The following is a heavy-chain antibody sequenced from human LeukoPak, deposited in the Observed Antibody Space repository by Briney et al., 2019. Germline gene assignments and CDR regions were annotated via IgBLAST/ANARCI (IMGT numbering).Heavy chain of an antibody. D-gene: IGHD6-13*01. CDR2: INPNSGGT. J-gene: IGHJ6*02. Sequence: ASVKVSCKASGYTFTGYYMHWVRQAPGQGLEWMGWINPNSGGTNYAQKFQGRVTMTRDTSISTAYMELSRLRSDDTAVYYCATPGYSSSWYAYYYGMDVWGQGTTVTVSS. CDR1: GYTFTGYY. CDR3: ATPGYSSSWYAYYYGMDV. V-gene: IGHV1-2*02.